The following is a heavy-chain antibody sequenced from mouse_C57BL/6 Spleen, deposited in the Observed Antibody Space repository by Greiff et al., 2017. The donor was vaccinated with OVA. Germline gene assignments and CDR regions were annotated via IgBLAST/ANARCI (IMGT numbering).Heavy chain of an antibody. J-gene: IGHJ2*01. D-gene: IGHD2-4*01. V-gene: IGHV1-26*01. CDR2: INPNNGGT. CDR1: GYTFTDYY. CDR3: ARSDYDVRRSRPYYFDY. Sequence: EVQLQQSGPELVKPGASVKISCKASGYTFTDYYMNWVKQSHGKSLEWIGDINPNNGGTSYNQKFKGKATLTVDKSSSTAYMELRSLTSEDSAVYYCARSDYDVRRSRPYYFDYWGQGTTLTVSS.